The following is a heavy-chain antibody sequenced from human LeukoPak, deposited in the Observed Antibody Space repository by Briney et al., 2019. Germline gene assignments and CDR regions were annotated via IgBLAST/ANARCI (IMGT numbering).Heavy chain of an antibody. CDR3: AAADTVDY. D-gene: IGHD6-13*01. J-gene: IGHJ4*02. Sequence: SETLSLTCAVSGYSLSSGYYWGWIRQPPGKGLEWIGSIYHSGSTYYNPSLKSRVTISVDTSKNQFSLKLSSVTAADTAVYYCAAADTVDYWGQGTLVTVSS. CDR1: GYSLSSGYY. V-gene: IGHV4-38-2*01. CDR2: IYHSGST.